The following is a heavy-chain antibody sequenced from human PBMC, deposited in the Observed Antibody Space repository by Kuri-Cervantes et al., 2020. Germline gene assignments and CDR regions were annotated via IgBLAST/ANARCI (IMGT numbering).Heavy chain of an antibody. CDR2: SSGSGGST. Sequence: ETLKISCATSGFTFSSYAMSWVRQAPGKGLEGVSASSGSGGSTYYADSVKGRFTISRDNYKNTLYLQMNSRRAEDTAVYYCAKGPMRGYSGYPKQGYFDYWGQGTLVTVSS. CDR1: GFTFSSYA. V-gene: IGHV3-23*01. D-gene: IGHD5-12*01. J-gene: IGHJ4*02. CDR3: AKGPMRGYSGYPKQGYFDY.